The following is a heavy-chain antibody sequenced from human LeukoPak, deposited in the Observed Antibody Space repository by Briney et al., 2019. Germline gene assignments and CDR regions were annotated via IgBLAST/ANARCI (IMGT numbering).Heavy chain of an antibody. D-gene: IGHD6-6*01. CDR2: IRYDGSNK. CDR3: AKTMSAARGDYYYYYMDV. V-gene: IGHV3-30*02. CDR1: GFTFSSYG. Sequence: GRSLRLSCAASGFTFSSYGMHWVRQAPGKGLEWVAFIRYDGSNKYYADSVKGRFTISRDNSKNTLYLQMNSLRAEDTAVYYCAKTMSAARGDYYYYYMDVWGKGTTVTVSS. J-gene: IGHJ6*03.